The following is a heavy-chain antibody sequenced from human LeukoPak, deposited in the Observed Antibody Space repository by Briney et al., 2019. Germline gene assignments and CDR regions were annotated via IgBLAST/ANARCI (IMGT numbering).Heavy chain of an antibody. Sequence: ASVKVSCKASGYTFTGYDMHWVRQAPGQGLEWMGWINPNSGGTNYAQKFQGRVTMTRDTSISTAYMELSRLRSDDTAVYYCARVMPGVGATFFYWGQGTLVTVSS. V-gene: IGHV1-2*02. CDR2: INPNSGGT. CDR3: ARVMPGVGATFFY. CDR1: GYTFTGYD. J-gene: IGHJ4*02. D-gene: IGHD1-26*01.